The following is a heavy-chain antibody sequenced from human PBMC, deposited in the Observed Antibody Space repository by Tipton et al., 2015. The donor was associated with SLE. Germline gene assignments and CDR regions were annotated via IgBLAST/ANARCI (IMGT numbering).Heavy chain of an antibody. CDR1: GFTFSDYY. CDR2: ISSSGSTI. V-gene: IGHV3-11*04. CDR3: ARDSGVYYPYFDY. D-gene: IGHD3-3*01. Sequence: SLRLSCAASGFTFSDYYMSWIRQAPGKGLEWVSYISSSGSTIYYADSVKGRFTISRDNAKNSLDLQMNSLRAEDTAVYYCARDSGVYYPYFDYWGQGPLVTVSS. J-gene: IGHJ4*02.